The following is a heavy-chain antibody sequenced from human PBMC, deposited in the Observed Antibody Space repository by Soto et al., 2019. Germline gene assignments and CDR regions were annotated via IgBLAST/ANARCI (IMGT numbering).Heavy chain of an antibody. Sequence: SETLSLTCTVSGGSIISGGYYWSWIRQHPGKGLEWIGYIYYSGSTYYNPSLKSRVTISVDTSKNQFSLKLSSVIAADTAVYYCAGGRSSSLVVGFDYWGQGTLVTVSS. J-gene: IGHJ4*02. CDR1: GGSIISGGYY. V-gene: IGHV4-31*03. D-gene: IGHD6-13*01. CDR3: AGGRSSSLVVGFDY. CDR2: IYYSGST.